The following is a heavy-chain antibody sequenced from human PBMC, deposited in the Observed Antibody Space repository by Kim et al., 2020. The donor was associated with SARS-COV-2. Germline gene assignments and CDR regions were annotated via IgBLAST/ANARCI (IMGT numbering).Heavy chain of an antibody. CDR1: GFTFSDYY. D-gene: IGHD2-2*01. CDR2: ISSSGSTI. J-gene: IGHJ5*02. V-gene: IGHV3-11*01. CDR3: ARGGGYCSSTSCTNWFDP. Sequence: GGSLRLSCAASGFTFSDYYMSWIRQAPGKGLEWVSYISSSGSTIYYADSVKGRFTISRDNAKNSLYLQMNSLRAEDTAVYYCARGGGYCSSTSCTNWFDPWGQGTLVTVSS.